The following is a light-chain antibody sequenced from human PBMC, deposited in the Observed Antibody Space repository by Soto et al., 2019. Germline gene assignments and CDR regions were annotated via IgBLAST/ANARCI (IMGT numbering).Light chain of an antibody. J-gene: IGKJ1*01. CDR2: GAS. CDR1: QSISTY. Sequence: DIQMTQSPSSLSASVGDRVTITCRASQSISTYLNWYQQKPGKAPKLLISGASSLQSGVPSRFSGSGSGTDFSLTISNLQPEDFATYYCQQSYSIPPWTFGQGTKVEIK. CDR3: QQSYSIPPWT. V-gene: IGKV1-39*01.